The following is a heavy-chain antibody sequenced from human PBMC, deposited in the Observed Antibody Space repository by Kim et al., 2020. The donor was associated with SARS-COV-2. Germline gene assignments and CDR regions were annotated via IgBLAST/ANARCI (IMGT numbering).Heavy chain of an antibody. Sequence: SETLSLTCTVSGGSISSYYWSWIRQPPGKGLEWIGYIYYSGSTNYNPSLKSRVTISVDTSKNQFSLKLSSVTAADTAVYYCARRNIVVVPDTPHYYYYYMDVWGKGTTVTVSS. CDR2: IYYSGST. CDR3: ARRNIVVVPDTPHYYYYYMDV. CDR1: GGSISSYY. J-gene: IGHJ6*03. D-gene: IGHD2-2*01. V-gene: IGHV4-59*08.